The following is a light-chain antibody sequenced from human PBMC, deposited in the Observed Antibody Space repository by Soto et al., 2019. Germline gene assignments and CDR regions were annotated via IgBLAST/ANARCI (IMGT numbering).Light chain of an antibody. CDR1: QSVGSD. Sequence: ASQSVGSDLAWYQQKPGQAPRLVIYDIFTRATGVPTSISGSGSVTEFTLASSFLQSQYSALYYCQLYNTSPLTFCGGTKV. CDR2: DIF. V-gene: IGKV3D-15*01. J-gene: IGKJ4*01. CDR3: QLYNTSPLT.